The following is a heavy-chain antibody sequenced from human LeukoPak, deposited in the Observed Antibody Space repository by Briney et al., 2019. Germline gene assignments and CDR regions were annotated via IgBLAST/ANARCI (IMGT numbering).Heavy chain of an antibody. D-gene: IGHD5-24*01. CDR1: GGSFSRYY. CDR2: IDHRGDT. CDR3: ARGATISETGYFDF. Sequence: SETLSLTCAAYGGSFSRYYWSWIRQSPGKGLEWIAEIDHRGDTNYNPSVKSRVTISVDTSKNQFSLKVRSLSAADTAVYYCARGATISETGYFDFWGQGTLVTVSS. V-gene: IGHV4-34*01. J-gene: IGHJ4*03.